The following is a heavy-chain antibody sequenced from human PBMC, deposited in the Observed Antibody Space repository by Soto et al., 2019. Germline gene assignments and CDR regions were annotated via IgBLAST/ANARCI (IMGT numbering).Heavy chain of an antibody. Sequence: GGSLRLSCAVSGFNFSTYAMNWVRQAPGKGLEWVSTLSGDGTNTYYSNSVKGRFTISRDSSKNTLYLQMNSLRAEDTAVYYCAKDHILECYPWGQGTLVTVS. D-gene: IGHD3-3*01. CDR1: GFNFSTYA. CDR3: AKDHILECYP. J-gene: IGHJ5*02. CDR2: LSGDGTNT. V-gene: IGHV3-23*01.